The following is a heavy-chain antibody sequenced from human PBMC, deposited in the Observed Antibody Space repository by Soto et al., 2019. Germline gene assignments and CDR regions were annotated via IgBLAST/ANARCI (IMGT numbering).Heavy chain of an antibody. CDR2: IKQDESDK. CDR3: TRGALYGYGRISDY. V-gene: IGHV3-7*03. CDR1: GFTFTNHW. J-gene: IGHJ4*02. D-gene: IGHD5-18*01. Sequence: PGGSLRLSCAASGFTFTNHWMTWVRQAPGKGLEWVANIKQDESDKYYVDSVKGRFTISRDNAKNSLYLQMNSLRAEDTAVYYCTRGALYGYGRISDYWGQGILVTVSS.